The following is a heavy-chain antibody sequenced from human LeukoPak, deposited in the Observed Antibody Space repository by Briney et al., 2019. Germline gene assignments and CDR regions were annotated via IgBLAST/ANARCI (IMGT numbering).Heavy chain of an antibody. Sequence: SETLSLTCSVSGGSISDFCWSWIRQPAGKGLEWIGRIYSSGNTNYNPSLKSRVTMSLDASKNQFSLKLSSVTAADTAVYYCARNSGDYWGQGTLVTV. CDR3: ARNSGDY. CDR2: IYSSGNT. CDR1: GGSISDFC. V-gene: IGHV4-4*07. J-gene: IGHJ4*02. D-gene: IGHD4-23*01.